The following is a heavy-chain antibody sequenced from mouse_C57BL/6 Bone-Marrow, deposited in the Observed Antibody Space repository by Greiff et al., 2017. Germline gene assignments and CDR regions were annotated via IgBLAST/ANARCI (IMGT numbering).Heavy chain of an antibody. CDR1: GYSITSGYY. J-gene: IGHJ2*01. D-gene: IGHD1-1*01. CDR2: ISYDGSN. Sequence: EVQLQQSGPGLVKPSQSLSLTCSVTGYSITSGYYWNWIRQFPGNKLEWMGYISYDGSNNYNPSLKNRISITRDTSKNQFFLKLNSVTTEDTATYYCASYYYGSSYDFDYWGQGTTLTVSS. CDR3: ASYYYGSSYDFDY. V-gene: IGHV3-6*01.